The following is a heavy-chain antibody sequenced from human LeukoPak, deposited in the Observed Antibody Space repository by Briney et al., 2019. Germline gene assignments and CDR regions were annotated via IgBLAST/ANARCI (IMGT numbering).Heavy chain of an antibody. J-gene: IGHJ4*02. CDR2: IIPILGIA. D-gene: IGHD4-23*01. CDR3: ARDGRYTTVVIRPFDY. V-gene: IGHV1-69*04. Sequence: SVKVSCKASGGTFSSYAISWVRQAPGQGLEWMGRIIPILGIANYAQKFQGRVTITADKSTSTAYMELSSLRSEDTAVYYCARDGRYTTVVIRPFDYWGQGTLVTVSS. CDR1: GGTFSSYA.